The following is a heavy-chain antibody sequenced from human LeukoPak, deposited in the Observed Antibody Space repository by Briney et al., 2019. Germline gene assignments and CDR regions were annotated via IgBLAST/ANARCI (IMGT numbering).Heavy chain of an antibody. Sequence: ASVKVSCKASGYTFISYGINWVRQASGQGLEWMGWMNPNTSDTGYAQKFQGRVTITADESTSTAYMELSSLRSEDTAAYYCARGAGGGGVDYWGQGTLVTVSS. CDR1: GYTFISYG. D-gene: IGHD3-16*01. CDR3: ARGAGGGGVDY. V-gene: IGHV1-8*01. J-gene: IGHJ4*02. CDR2: MNPNTSDT.